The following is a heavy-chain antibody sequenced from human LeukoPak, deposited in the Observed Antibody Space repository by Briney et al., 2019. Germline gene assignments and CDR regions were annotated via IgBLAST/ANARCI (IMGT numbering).Heavy chain of an antibody. CDR3: ARGASTYSDY. CDR1: GFTFSDYW. Sequence: SGGSLRLPCAASGFTFSDYWMHWVRQAPGKGLVWVSRLTSDGRSTSYADSVKGRFTMSSDNAKNTLFLQMNSLRDEDTAVYYCARGASTYSDYWGQGTPVTVSS. J-gene: IGHJ4*02. CDR2: LTSDGRST. V-gene: IGHV3-74*01.